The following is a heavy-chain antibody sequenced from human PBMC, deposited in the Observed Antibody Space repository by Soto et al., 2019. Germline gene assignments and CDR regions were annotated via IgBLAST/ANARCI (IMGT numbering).Heavy chain of an antibody. D-gene: IGHD2-8*01. J-gene: IGHJ4*02. V-gene: IGHV4-39*01. CDR3: ARHPQGVYAAYFDY. Sequence: PSETLSLTCTVSGGSISSSSYYWGWIRQPPGKGLEWIGSIYYSGSTYYNPSLKSRVTISVDTSKNQFSLKLSSVTAADTAVYYCARHPQGVYAAYFDYWGQGTLVTVSS. CDR2: IYYSGST. CDR1: GGSISSSSYY.